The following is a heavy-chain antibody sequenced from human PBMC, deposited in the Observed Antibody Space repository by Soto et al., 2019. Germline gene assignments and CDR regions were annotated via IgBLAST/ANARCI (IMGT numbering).Heavy chain of an antibody. J-gene: IGHJ3*02. CDR2: INPNSGGT. D-gene: IGHD6-13*01. Sequence: AAVKVSCRASGYTVTGYYMNLVRHAPGQGLEWMGWINPNSGGTNYAQKFQGWVTMTRDTSISTAYMELSRLRSDDTAVYYCATHQGGSSWYDDAFDIWGQGTMVTVS. V-gene: IGHV1-2*04. CDR3: ATHQGGSSWYDDAFDI. CDR1: GYTVTGYY.